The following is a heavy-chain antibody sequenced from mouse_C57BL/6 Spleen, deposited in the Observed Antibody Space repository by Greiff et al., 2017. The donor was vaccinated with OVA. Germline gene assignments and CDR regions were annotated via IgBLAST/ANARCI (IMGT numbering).Heavy chain of an antibody. J-gene: IGHJ2*01. V-gene: IGHV1-82*01. CDR1: GYAFSSSW. Sequence: VKLLESGPELVKPGASVKISCKASGYAFSSSWMNWVKQRPGKGLEWIGRISPGDGDTNYTGKFKGKATLTADKSSSTAYMQLSSLTSEDAAVYFCARSGSNYLDDWGQGTTLTVSS. D-gene: IGHD3-1*01. CDR3: ARSGSNYLDD. CDR2: ISPGDGDT.